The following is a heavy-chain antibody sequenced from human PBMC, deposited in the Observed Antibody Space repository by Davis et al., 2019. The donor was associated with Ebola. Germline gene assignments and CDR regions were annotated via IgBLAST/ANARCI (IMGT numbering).Heavy chain of an antibody. J-gene: IGHJ6*04. V-gene: IGHV1-2*06. Sequence: SVKVSCKASGYTFTDYYMHWVRQAPGQGLEWMGRINPNSGGTNYAQKFQGRVTMTRDTSSSTVHLELRRLRSDDTAVYYCARDYRQFRLFGELGTVGVGVWGKGTTVTVS. CDR2: INPNSGGT. D-gene: IGHD3-10*01. CDR3: ARDYRQFRLFGELGTVGVGV. CDR1: GYTFTDYY.